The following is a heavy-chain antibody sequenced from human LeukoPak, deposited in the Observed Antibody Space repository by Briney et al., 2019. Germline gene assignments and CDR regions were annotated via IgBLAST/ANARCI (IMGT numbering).Heavy chain of an antibody. Sequence: PSETLSLTCTVSGGSISSGGYYWSWIRQHPGKGLEWIGYIYYSGSTYYNPSLKSRVTISVDTSKNQFSLKLSSVTAADTAVYYCAGERPGQIFDYWGQGTLVTVSS. CDR1: GGSISSGGYY. CDR3: AGERPGQIFDY. CDR2: IYYSGST. J-gene: IGHJ4*02. V-gene: IGHV4-31*03.